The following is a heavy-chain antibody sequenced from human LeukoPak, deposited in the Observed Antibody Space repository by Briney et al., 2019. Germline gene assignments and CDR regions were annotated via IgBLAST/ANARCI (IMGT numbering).Heavy chain of an antibody. V-gene: IGHV3-30*18. CDR1: GFTFSSYG. CDR2: ISYDGSNK. J-gene: IGHJ6*03. D-gene: IGHD1-26*01. Sequence: SGGSLRLSCAASGFTFSSYGMHWVRQAPGKGLEWVVVISYDGSNKYYADSVKGRFTISRDNSKNTLYLQMNSLRAEDTAVYYCAKSGGSYYYYYYMDVWGKGTTVTVSS. CDR3: AKSGGSYYYYYYMDV.